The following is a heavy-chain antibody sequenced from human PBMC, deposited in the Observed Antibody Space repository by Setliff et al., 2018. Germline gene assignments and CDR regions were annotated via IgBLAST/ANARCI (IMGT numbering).Heavy chain of an antibody. D-gene: IGHD2-2*01. CDR3: ARYRVVPAALNWFDP. J-gene: IGHJ5*02. CDR2: IIPIFGTA. Sequence: SVKVSCKASGGTFSRYAISWVRQAPGQGLEWMGRIIPIFGTANYAQKFQGRVTITADKSTSTACMELSSLRSEDTAVYYCARYRVVPAALNWFDPWGQGTLVTVSS. V-gene: IGHV1-69*06. CDR1: GGTFSRYA.